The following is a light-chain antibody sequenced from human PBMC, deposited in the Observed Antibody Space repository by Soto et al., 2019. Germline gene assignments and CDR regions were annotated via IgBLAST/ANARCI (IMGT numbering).Light chain of an antibody. CDR1: QSVASNY. Sequence: ELVLPQSPGTLSLSPGERATLSCRASQSVASNYIAWYQQKPGQAPRLPIYGASSRATGIPDRFSGSGSGTDFTLTISRLEPEDLAVYYCQQYGRLPPRTFGQGAKVDIK. J-gene: IGKJ1*01. V-gene: IGKV3-20*01. CDR2: GAS. CDR3: QQYGRLPPRT.